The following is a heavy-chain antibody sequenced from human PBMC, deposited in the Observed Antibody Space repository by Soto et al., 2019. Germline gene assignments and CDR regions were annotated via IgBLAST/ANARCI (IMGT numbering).Heavy chain of an antibody. D-gene: IGHD2-2*01. Sequence: LRLSCAASGLTFSSYWMHWVRQAPGKGLVWVSRINSDGSSTKYADSVKGRFTISRDNAKNTLYLQMNSLRAEDTAVYYCAREEVMEGYCSRTNCQYYYGMDVWGQGTTVTVSS. CDR3: AREEVMEGYCSRTNCQYYYGMDV. V-gene: IGHV3-74*01. CDR2: INSDGSST. CDR1: GLTFSSYW. J-gene: IGHJ6*02.